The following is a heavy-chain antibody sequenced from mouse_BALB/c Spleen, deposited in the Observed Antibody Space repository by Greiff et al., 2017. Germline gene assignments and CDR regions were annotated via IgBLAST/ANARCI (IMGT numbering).Heavy chain of an antibody. V-gene: IGHV1-63*02. J-gene: IGHJ4*01. CDR2: IYPGGGYT. CDR1: GYTFTNYW. Sequence: QVQLQQSGAELVRPGTSVKISCKASGYTFTNYWLGWVKQRPGHGLEWIGDIYPGGGYTNYNEKFKGKATLTADTSSSTAYMQLSSLTSEDSAVYFCGYGNYYAMDYWGQGTSVTVSS. D-gene: IGHD2-1*01. CDR3: GYGNYYAMDY.